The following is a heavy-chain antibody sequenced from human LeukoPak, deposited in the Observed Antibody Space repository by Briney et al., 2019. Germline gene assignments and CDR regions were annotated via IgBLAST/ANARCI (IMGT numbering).Heavy chain of an antibody. CDR1: GFTFGDYA. V-gene: IGHV3-49*04. Sequence: QSGGSLRLSGTASGFTFGDYAMSWVRQAPGKGLEWVGFIRSKAYGGTTEYAASVKGRFTISRDDSKSIAYLQMNSLKTEDTDVYYCTSSAKIHDYWGQGTLVTVSS. J-gene: IGHJ4*02. CDR3: TSSAKIHDY. CDR2: IRSKAYGGTT. D-gene: IGHD6-25*01.